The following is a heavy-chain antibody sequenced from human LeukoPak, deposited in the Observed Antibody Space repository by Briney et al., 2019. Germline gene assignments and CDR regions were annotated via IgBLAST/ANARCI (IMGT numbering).Heavy chain of an antibody. V-gene: IGHV4-34*01. D-gene: IGHD3-22*01. CDR2: INHSGST. CDR3: ARYYYDSSGYLYYYGMDV. Sequence: SETLSLTCAVYGGSFSGCYWSWIRQPPGKGLEWIGEINHSGSTNYNPSLKSRVTISVDTSKNQFSLKLSSVTAADTAVYYCARYYYDSSGYLYYYGMDVWGQGTTVTVSS. CDR1: GGSFSGCY. J-gene: IGHJ6*02.